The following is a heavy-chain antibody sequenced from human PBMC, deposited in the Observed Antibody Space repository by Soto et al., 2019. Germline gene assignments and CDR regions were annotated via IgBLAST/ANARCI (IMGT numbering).Heavy chain of an antibody. CDR2: ISGSGGST. D-gene: IGHD3-3*01. Sequence: GGSLRLSCAASGFTFSSYAMSWVRQAPGKGLEWVSAISGSGGSTYYADSVKGRFTISRDNSKNTLYMQMNSLRAEDTDLYYCATRGDFWSGYSDFDYWGQGTLVTVSS. J-gene: IGHJ4*02. CDR3: ATRGDFWSGYSDFDY. CDR1: GFTFSSYA. V-gene: IGHV3-23*01.